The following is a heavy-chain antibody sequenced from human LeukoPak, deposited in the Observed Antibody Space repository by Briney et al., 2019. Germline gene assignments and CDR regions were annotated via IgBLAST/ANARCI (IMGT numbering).Heavy chain of an antibody. CDR3: ARGRSVLLWFGGNNWFDP. CDR1: GGSFSGYY. Sequence: SETLSLTCAVYGGSFSGYYWSWIRQPPGKGLEWIREINHSGSTNYNPSLKSRVTISVDTSKNQFSLKLSSVTAADTAVYYCARGRSVLLWFGGNNWFDPWGQGTLVTVSS. CDR2: INHSGST. D-gene: IGHD3-10*01. V-gene: IGHV4-34*01. J-gene: IGHJ5*02.